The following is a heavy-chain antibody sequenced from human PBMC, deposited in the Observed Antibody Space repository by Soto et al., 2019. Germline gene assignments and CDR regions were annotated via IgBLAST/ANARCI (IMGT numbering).Heavy chain of an antibody. D-gene: IGHD3-22*01. CDR3: AVAGPYDSSGDDAFDI. Sequence: ASVKVSCKASGYTFTSYGISWVRQAPGQGLEWMGWISAYNGNTNYAQKLQGRVTMTTDTSTSTAYMELRSLRSDDTAVYYCAVAGPYDSSGDDAFDIWGQGTMVTVSS. CDR2: ISAYNGNT. CDR1: GYTFTSYG. V-gene: IGHV1-18*01. J-gene: IGHJ3*02.